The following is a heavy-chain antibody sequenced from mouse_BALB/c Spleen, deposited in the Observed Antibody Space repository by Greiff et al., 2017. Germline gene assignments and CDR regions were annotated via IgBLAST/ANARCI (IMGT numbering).Heavy chain of an antibody. CDR1: GFNFKDTY. Sequence: VQLQQSGAELVKPGASVKLSCTASGFNFKDTYMHWVKQRPEQGLEWIGRIDPADGNTKYDPKFQGKATITADTSSNTAYLQLSSLTSEDTAVYYCARDGNFPYYYAMDYWGQGTSVTVSS. V-gene: IGHV14-3*02. CDR3: ARDGNFPYYYAMDY. CDR2: IDPADGNT. D-gene: IGHD2-1*01. J-gene: IGHJ4*01.